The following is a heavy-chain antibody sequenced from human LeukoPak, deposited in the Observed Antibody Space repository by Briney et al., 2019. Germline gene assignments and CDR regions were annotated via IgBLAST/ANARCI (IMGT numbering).Heavy chain of an antibody. Sequence: SETLSLTCTVSGGSISSSNYYWGWIRQPPGKGLEWIGSIYYSGSTYYNPSLKSRVTISVDTSKNQFSLKLSSVTAADTAVYYCARRYSGSYNYWGQGTLITVSS. J-gene: IGHJ4*02. CDR1: GGSISSSNYY. CDR3: ARRYSGSYNY. V-gene: IGHV4-39*01. CDR2: IYYSGST. D-gene: IGHD1-26*01.